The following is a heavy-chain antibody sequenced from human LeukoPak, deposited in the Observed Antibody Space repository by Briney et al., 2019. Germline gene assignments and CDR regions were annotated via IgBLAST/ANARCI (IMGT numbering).Heavy chain of an antibody. D-gene: IGHD5-12*01. V-gene: IGHV3-7*01. CDR1: GFTFTQYW. Sequence: GGSLRLSCVASGFTFTQYWMTWVRQAPGKGLEWVARLHPDGSERNYVGSVEGRFTVFGDNAKSSLFLQMHSLRVEDTAVYYCARGGYSFDYLGQGTLVTVPT. J-gene: IGHJ4*02. CDR2: LHPDGSER. CDR3: ARGGYSFDY.